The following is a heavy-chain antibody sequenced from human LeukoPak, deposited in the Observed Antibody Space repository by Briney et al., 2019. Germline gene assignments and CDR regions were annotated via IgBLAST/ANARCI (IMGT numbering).Heavy chain of an antibody. CDR1: GYSFASYW. D-gene: IGHD4-17*01. CDR3: ARHVEDYGDLAGWYYFDY. V-gene: IGHV5-51*01. J-gene: IGHJ4*02. Sequence: GESLKISCKGSGYSFASYWIGWVRQMPGKGLEWMGIIYPGDSDTRYSPSFQGQVTISADKSISTAYLQWSSLKASDTAMYYCARHVEDYGDLAGWYYFDYWGQGTLVTVSS. CDR2: IYPGDSDT.